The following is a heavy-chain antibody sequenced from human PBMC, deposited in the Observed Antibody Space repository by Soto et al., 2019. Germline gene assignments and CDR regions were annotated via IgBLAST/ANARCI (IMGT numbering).Heavy chain of an antibody. CDR2: ISGYNGIT. V-gene: IGHV1-18*01. CDR1: GYTFTSYE. CDR3: AKNSGPNWYFDL. J-gene: IGHJ2*01. Sequence: QVQLVQSGPEVKKPGASVKVSCKASGYTFTSYEITWVRQAPGQGLEWMGWISGYNGITNYAQKFQGRVTMTTETSTSTAYMELRSLRSDDTAVYYCAKNSGPNWYFDLWGRGTLVTLSS. D-gene: IGHD1-26*01.